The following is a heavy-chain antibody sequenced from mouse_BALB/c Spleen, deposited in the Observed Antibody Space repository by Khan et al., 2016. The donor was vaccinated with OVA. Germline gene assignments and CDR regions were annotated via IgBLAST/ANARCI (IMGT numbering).Heavy chain of an antibody. CDR1: GFTFNTFA. Sequence: EVQLQESGGGLVQPKGSLKLSCAASGFTFNTFAMNWVRQAPGKGLEWVARIRSKSHNYATYYADSVKDRFTISRDDSQSMLYLQMNNLKTEDTAMYYCVREGIYYDYFFAFWGQGTLVTVSA. CDR2: IRSKSHNYAT. V-gene: IGHV10-1*02. CDR3: VREGIYYDYFFAF. D-gene: IGHD2-4*01. J-gene: IGHJ3*01.